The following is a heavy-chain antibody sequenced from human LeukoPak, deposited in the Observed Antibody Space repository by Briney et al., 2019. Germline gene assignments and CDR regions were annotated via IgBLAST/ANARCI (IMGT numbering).Heavy chain of an antibody. CDR2: ISYDGSYK. J-gene: IGHJ5*01. D-gene: IGHD3-10*01. CDR1: KFTFSTYA. CDR3: AKRGNWFDS. Sequence: GGSLRLSCAASKFTFSTYAMHWVRQAPGKGLEWVSIISYDGSYKYYADSVKGRFTISRDNSKNTLYLQMDSLRDEGTAVYYCAKRGNWFDSWGQGTLVIVSS. V-gene: IGHV3-30*04.